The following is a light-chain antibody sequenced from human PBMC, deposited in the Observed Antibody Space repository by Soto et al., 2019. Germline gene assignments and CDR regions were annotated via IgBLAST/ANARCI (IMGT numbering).Light chain of an antibody. CDR3: QQYTNYPWT. J-gene: IGKJ1*01. CDR1: QSISSW. Sequence: DIQMTQSPPTLSASVGDRVTITCRASQSISSWLAWYQQRPGKAPNLLIYDVSSVESGVPSRFSGSGSGTEFTLTISSLQPDDCATYYCQQYTNYPWTFGQGTKVEIK. CDR2: DVS. V-gene: IGKV1-5*01.